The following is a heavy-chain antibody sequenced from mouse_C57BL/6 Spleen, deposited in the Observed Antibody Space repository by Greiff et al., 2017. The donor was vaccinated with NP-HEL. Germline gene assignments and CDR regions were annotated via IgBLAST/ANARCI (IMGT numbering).Heavy chain of an antibody. CDR2: IYPGDGDT. CDR3: ARWAVVAPYWYFDV. Sequence: QVHVKQSGAELVKPGASVKISCKASGYAFSSYWMNWVKQRPGKGLEWIGQIYPGDGDTNYNGKFKGKATLTADKSSSTAYMQLSSLTSEDSAVYFCARWAVVAPYWYFDVWGTGTTVTVSS. D-gene: IGHD1-1*01. V-gene: IGHV1-80*01. CDR1: GYAFSSYW. J-gene: IGHJ1*03.